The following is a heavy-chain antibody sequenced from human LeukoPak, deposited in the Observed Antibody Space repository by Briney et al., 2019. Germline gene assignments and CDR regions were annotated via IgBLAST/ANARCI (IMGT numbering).Heavy chain of an antibody. CDR3: ARDLHYYDSSGYYFTAPFDP. CDR2: INPNSGGT. D-gene: IGHD3-22*01. V-gene: IGHV1-2*02. CDR1: GYTFTGYY. Sequence: ASVKVSCKASGYTFTGYYMHWVRQAPGQGLERMGWINPNSGGTNYAQKFQGRVTMTRDTSISTAYMELSRLRSDDTAVYYCARDLHYYDSSGYYFTAPFDPWGQGTLVTVSS. J-gene: IGHJ5*02.